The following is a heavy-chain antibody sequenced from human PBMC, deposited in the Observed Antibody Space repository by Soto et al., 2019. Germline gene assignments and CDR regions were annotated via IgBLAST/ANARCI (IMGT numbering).Heavy chain of an antibody. Sequence: GGSLRLSCAARGFTFSSYAMTWVRQAPGKELEWVSVISASGGMSYDADSVKGRFTISRDNSKNTLYLHMNSLRVEDTAIYYCAKGGGVVYHYYYGMDVWGQGTTVTVSS. J-gene: IGHJ6*02. D-gene: IGHD1-26*01. CDR3: AKGGGVVYHYYYGMDV. CDR1: GFTFSSYA. V-gene: IGHV3-23*01. CDR2: ISASGGMS.